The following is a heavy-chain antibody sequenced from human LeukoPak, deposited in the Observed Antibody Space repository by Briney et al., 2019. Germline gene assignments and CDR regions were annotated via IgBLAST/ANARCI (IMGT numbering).Heavy chain of an antibody. D-gene: IGHD6-19*01. Sequence: SRDNSKNTLYLQMNSLRTEDTAVYYCARVRYGSGWYGDYWGQGTLVTVSS. J-gene: IGHJ4*02. CDR3: ARVRYGSGWYGDY. V-gene: IGHV3-30*07.